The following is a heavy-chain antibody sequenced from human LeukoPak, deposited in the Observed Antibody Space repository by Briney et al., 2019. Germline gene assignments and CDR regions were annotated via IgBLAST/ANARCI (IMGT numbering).Heavy chain of an antibody. J-gene: IGHJ4*02. CDR1: GFTLSYW. D-gene: IGHD6-13*01. Sequence: GGSLRLSCAASGFTLSYWMSWVRQAPGKGLECVANIKYDGSEKDYVDSVKGRFTISRDNAKNSLYLQMNSLRAEDTAVYYCARDIAAPGLFFDYWGQGTLVTVSS. CDR2: IKYDGSEK. V-gene: IGHV3-7*01. CDR3: ARDIAAPGLFFDY.